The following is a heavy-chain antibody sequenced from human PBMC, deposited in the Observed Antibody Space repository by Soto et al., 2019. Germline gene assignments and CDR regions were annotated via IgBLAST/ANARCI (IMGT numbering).Heavy chain of an antibody. CDR1: GDSVSGNSAA. CDR2: TYYRSRWYN. J-gene: IGHJ4*02. D-gene: IGHD2-21*02. CDR3: AREFPSYVSCDSYHDC. V-gene: IGHV6-1*01. Sequence: PSQTLSLTCAISGDSVSGNSAAWNWIRQSPSRGLEWLGRTYYRSRWYNDYAVSVKSRITVTPDTSKNQFSLHLNSVTPEDTAVYYCAREFPSYVSCDSYHDCWGQGALGTVSS.